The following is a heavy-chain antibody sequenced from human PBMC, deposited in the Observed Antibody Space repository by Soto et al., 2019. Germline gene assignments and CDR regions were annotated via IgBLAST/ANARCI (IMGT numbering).Heavy chain of an antibody. Sequence: GGSLRLSCSASGFPFIDYAFHWVRQAPGKGLEWVSTIDYSGASTKYADSVRGRFTISRDNSKNTLYLQMNSLRAEDTAVYYCARVERGITILGVVIPPFDYWGQGTLVTVSS. CDR2: IDYSGAST. CDR1: GFPFIDYA. CDR3: ARVERGITILGVVIPPFDY. J-gene: IGHJ4*02. D-gene: IGHD3-3*01. V-gene: IGHV3-23*01.